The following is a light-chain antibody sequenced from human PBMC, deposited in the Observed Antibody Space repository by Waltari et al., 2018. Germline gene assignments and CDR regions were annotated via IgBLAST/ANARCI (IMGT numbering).Light chain of an antibody. CDR2: GAS. J-gene: IGKJ1*01. CDR3: QNHERLPAT. CDR1: QSISRY. V-gene: IGKV3-20*01. Sequence: EIVVTQSPGTLSLSPGERATLSCRASQSISRYLAWYQQKPDQAPRLLIYGASSRATGIPDRFSGSGSGTDFSLTISRLEPEDFAVYYCQNHERLPATFGQGTKVEIK.